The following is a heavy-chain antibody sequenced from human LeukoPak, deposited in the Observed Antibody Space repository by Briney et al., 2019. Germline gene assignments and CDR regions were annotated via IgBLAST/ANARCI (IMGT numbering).Heavy chain of an antibody. CDR3: AKDFDRSSWYFDY. J-gene: IGHJ4*02. Sequence: PGGSLRLSCAASGFTFSDCAMSWVRQAPVKGLGWVSFISHSGAYAYYADSVKGRFTISRDNSKNTLYLQMNSLRAEDTAVYYCAKDFDRSSWYFDYWGQGTLVTVSS. D-gene: IGHD6-13*01. CDR2: ISHSGAYA. CDR1: GFTFSDCA. V-gene: IGHV3-23*01.